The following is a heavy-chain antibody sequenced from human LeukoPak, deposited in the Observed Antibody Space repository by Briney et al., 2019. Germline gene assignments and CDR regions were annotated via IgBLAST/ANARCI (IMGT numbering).Heavy chain of an antibody. CDR3: ARLQYTGNYYPEY. D-gene: IGHD1-26*01. V-gene: IGHV4-59*08. J-gene: IGHJ4*02. CDR2: IYGSGST. CDR1: GGSISSSY. Sequence: SETLSLTCTVSGGSISSSYWSWVRQPPGKGLEWVAYIYGSGSTNYNPSLKSRVAISVQTSKNLFSLNLSSVTAADTAMYYCARLQYTGNYYPEYWGQGSLVTVSS.